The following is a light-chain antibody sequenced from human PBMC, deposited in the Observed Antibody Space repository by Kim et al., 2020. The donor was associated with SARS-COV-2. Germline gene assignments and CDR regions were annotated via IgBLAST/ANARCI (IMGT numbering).Light chain of an antibody. CDR1: QSISSH. V-gene: IGKV1-39*01. J-gene: IGKJ3*01. Sequence: ASVGYRFTITCRTSQSISSHLNWSQHKPGRAPKLLISAASTLQGGVPSRFSGIGSETDFTLTISSLQPEDFATYFCQQSYITPFTFGPGTKVDIK. CDR3: QQSYITPFT. CDR2: AAS.